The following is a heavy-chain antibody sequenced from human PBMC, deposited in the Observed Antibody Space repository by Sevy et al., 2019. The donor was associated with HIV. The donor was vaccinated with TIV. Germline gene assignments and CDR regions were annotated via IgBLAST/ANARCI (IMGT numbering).Heavy chain of an antibody. D-gene: IGHD6-19*01. Sequence: GGSLRLSCAASGFTFSSYSMYWVRQAPGKGLEWVSYISSSSSTIYYADSVKGRFTISRDNAKNSLYLQMNSLRAEDTAVHYCARGRIAVAVLWGQGTLVTVSS. V-gene: IGHV3-48*01. CDR1: GFTFSSYS. CDR3: ARGRIAVAVL. CDR2: ISSSSSTI. J-gene: IGHJ4*02.